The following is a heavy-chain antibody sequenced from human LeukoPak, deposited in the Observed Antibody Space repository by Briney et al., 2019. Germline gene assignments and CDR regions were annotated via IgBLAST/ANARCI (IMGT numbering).Heavy chain of an antibody. CDR2: ISGSTDNT. J-gene: IGHJ3*01. CDR3: GKDPNGNFIGAFDF. V-gene: IGHV3-23*01. D-gene: IGHD4-23*01. CDR1: RFTFSTFA. Sequence: GGSLRLSCAVSRFTFSTFAMSWVRQAPGKGLEWVSAISGSTDNTYYADSVKGRFTISRDNSKSTLYLQMDSLRVEDTAVYYCGKDPNGNFIGAFDFWGQGTMVTVSS.